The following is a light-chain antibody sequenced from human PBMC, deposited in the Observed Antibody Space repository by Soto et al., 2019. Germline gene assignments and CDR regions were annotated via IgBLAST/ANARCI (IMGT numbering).Light chain of an antibody. V-gene: IGLV2-8*01. CDR2: EVS. CDR1: SSDVGGYNY. CDR3: SSYVGSGSLV. Sequence: QSVLTQPPSASGSPGQSVTISCTGTSSDVGGYNYVSWYQQHPGKAPKLMIFEVSKRPSGVPDRFFGAKSGNTASLTISGLQAEDEADYYCSSYVGSGSLVIGGGTKLTVL. J-gene: IGLJ2*01.